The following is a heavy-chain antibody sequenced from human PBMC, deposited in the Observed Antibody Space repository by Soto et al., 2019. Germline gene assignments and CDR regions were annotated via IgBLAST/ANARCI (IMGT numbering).Heavy chain of an antibody. J-gene: IGHJ6*02. Sequence: PGGSLRLSCAASGFTLRSYEMHWVRQATGKGLEWVSAIGTAGDTYYPGSVKGRFTISRENAKNSLYLQMNSLRAEDTAVYYCARGQQWLVPLYYGMDVWGQGTTVTVSS. V-gene: IGHV3-13*01. CDR2: IGTAGDT. CDR3: ARGQQWLVPLYYGMDV. CDR1: GFTLRSYE. D-gene: IGHD6-19*01.